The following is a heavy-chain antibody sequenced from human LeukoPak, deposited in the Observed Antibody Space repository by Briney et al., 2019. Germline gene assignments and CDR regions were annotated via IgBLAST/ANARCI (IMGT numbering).Heavy chain of an antibody. CDR1: GYTFTYCS. CDR2: ITLYNGNT. Sequence: ASVKVSCKASGYTFTYCSLHWLQQAPGQGLERMRWITLYNGNTNYAKKFQGRVTITRDMSLRTAYIGLSSLRFRDAILTGYYSKGRLGWRVVNWFDPWGQETLVTVSS. D-gene: IGHD3-9*01. V-gene: IGHV1-68*01. CDR3: YSKGRLGWRVVNWFDP. J-gene: IGHJ5*02.